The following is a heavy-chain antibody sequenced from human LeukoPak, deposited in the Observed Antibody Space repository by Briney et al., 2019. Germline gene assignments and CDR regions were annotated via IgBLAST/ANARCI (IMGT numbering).Heavy chain of an antibody. D-gene: IGHD6-19*01. Sequence: GGSLRLSCAASGFTFSSYAMHWVRQAPGKGLEWVAVISYGGSNKYYADSVKGRFTISRDNSKNTLYLQMNSLRAEDTAVYYCARDQQQWLVLVDYWGQGTLVTVSS. CDR1: GFTFSSYA. CDR2: ISYGGSNK. V-gene: IGHV3-30-3*01. CDR3: ARDQQQWLVLVDY. J-gene: IGHJ4*02.